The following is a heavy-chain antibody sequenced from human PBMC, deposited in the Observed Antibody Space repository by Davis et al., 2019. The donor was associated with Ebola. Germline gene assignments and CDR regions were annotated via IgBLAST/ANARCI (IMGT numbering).Heavy chain of an antibody. CDR3: ARDNGHSSGWYYYYGMDV. V-gene: IGHV3-66*01. Sequence: GGSLRLSCAASGFTVSSNYMSWVRQAPGKGLEWVSVIYSGGNTYYADSVKGRFTISRDNSKNTLYLQMNSLRAEDTAVYYCARDNGHSSGWYYYYGMDVWGQGTTVTVSS. D-gene: IGHD6-19*01. CDR1: GFTVSSNY. CDR2: IYSGGNT. J-gene: IGHJ6*02.